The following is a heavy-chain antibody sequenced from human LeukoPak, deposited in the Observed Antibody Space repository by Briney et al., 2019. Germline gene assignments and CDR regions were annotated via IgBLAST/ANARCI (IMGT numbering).Heavy chain of an antibody. CDR1: GGSISSSSYY. Sequence: SETLSLTCTVSGGSISSSSYYWGWIRQPPGKGLEWIGSIYYSGSTYYNPSLKSRVTISVDTSKNQFSLKLSSVTAADTAVYYCARDGGQGVDYWGQGALVTVSS. CDR3: ARDGGQGVDY. J-gene: IGHJ4*02. V-gene: IGHV4-39*07. CDR2: IYYSGST. D-gene: IGHD3-16*01.